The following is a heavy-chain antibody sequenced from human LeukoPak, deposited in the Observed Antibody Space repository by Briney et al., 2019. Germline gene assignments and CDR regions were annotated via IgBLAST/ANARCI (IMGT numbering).Heavy chain of an antibody. V-gene: IGHV1-69*04. J-gene: IGHJ3*02. CDR3: ARGKRWLQPCKGDAFDI. Sequence: SVKVSCKASGGTFSSYAISWVRQAPGQGLEWMGRIIPIFGIANYAQKFQGRVTITADKSTSTAYMELSSLRSEDTAVYYCARGKRWLQPCKGDAFDIWGQGTMVTVSS. D-gene: IGHD5-24*01. CDR2: IIPIFGIA. CDR1: GGTFSSYA.